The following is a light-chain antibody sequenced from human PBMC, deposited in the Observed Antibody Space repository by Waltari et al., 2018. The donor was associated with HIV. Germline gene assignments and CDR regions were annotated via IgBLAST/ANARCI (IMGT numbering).Light chain of an antibody. Sequence: QSALTQPPSASGSPGQSVTISCTGTSSDVGGYNYVSWYQQYPGKAPKLIIYEVNKRPSGVPDRFSVAKSGNTASLTVSGLQGDDEADYYCSSYAGSKNLVLGGGTKLTVL. J-gene: IGLJ3*02. CDR2: EVN. CDR1: SSDVGGYNY. V-gene: IGLV2-8*01. CDR3: SSYAGSKNLV.